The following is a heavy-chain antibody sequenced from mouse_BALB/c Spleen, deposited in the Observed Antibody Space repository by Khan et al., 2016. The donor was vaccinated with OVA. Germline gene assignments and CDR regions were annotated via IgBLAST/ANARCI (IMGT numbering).Heavy chain of an antibody. CDR3: ASELGRYYAMDY. V-gene: IGHV3-2*02. J-gene: IGHJ4*01. CDR1: GYSITSDYA. Sequence: EVQLQESGPGLVKPSQSLSLTCTVTGYSITSDYAWNWIRQFPGNKLEWMGCISYSGSTNYSPSLKSRISITRDTSKTQIFLQLNSVTAEDTATYYCASELGRYYAMDYWGQGTSVTVSS. CDR2: ISYSGST. D-gene: IGHD4-1*01.